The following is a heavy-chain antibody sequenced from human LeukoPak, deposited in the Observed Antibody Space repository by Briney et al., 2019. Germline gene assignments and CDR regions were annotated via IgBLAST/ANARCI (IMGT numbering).Heavy chain of an antibody. V-gene: IGHV1-69*01. D-gene: IGHD3-10*01. J-gene: IGHJ4*02. CDR2: IIPIFGTA. Sequence: SVKVSCRASGGTFSSYAISWVRQAPGQGLEWMGGIIPIFGTANYAQKFQGRVTITADESTSTAYMELSSLRSEDTAVYYCAANYGSGSYIVDDWGQGTPVTVSS. CDR1: GGTFSSYA. CDR3: AANYGSGSYIVDD.